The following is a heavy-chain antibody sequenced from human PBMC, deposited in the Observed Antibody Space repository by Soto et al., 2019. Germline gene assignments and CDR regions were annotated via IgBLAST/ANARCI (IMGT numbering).Heavy chain of an antibody. V-gene: IGHV4-59*01. Sequence: VSGGSISSYYWSWIRQPPGKGLEWIGYIYYSGSTNYNPSLKSRVTISVDTSKNQFSLKLSSVTAADTAAYYCATLRDNIGYCTNGVCYTDYYGMDVWGQGTTVTVSS. D-gene: IGHD2-8*01. J-gene: IGHJ6*02. CDR2: IYYSGST. CDR3: ATLRDNIGYCTNGVCYTDYYGMDV. CDR1: GGSISSYY.